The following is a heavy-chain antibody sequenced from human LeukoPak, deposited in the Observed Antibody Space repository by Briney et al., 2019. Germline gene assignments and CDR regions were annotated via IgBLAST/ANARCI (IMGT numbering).Heavy chain of an antibody. CDR2: IYYSGNT. CDR1: GGSISSSSHF. Sequence: SETLSLTCTVSGGSISSSSHFWSWIRQPPGKGLEWIGSIYYSGNTYYNSSLKSRVTISVDTSKNQFSLKLSSVTAADTAVYYCARFRDYKEAFDIWGQGTMVTVSS. D-gene: IGHD3-10*01. V-gene: IGHV4-39*01. J-gene: IGHJ3*02. CDR3: ARFRDYKEAFDI.